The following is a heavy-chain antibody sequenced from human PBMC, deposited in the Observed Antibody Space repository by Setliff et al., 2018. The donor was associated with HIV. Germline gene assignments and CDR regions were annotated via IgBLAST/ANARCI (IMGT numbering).Heavy chain of an antibody. V-gene: IGHV3-33*06. D-gene: IGHD3-3*01. CDR1: GFTFNSYG. Sequence: GGSLRLSCAASGFTFNSYGIHWVRQAPGKGLEWVALIWYDASKKEYSDSVKGRFNILRDDSKKTAYLQMNSLRDEDTAVYYCVKDVPKFWSGSGALDFWGPGTLVTVSS. CDR3: VKDVPKFWSGSGALDF. J-gene: IGHJ4*02. CDR2: IWYDASKK.